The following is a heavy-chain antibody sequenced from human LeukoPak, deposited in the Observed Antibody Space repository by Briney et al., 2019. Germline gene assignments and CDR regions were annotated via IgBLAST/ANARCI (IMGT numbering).Heavy chain of an antibody. D-gene: IGHD1-26*01. CDR1: GFTFSSYA. CDR2: ISSDGSNK. J-gene: IGHJ3*01. V-gene: IGHV3-30*04. Sequence: GGSLRLSCAASGFTFSSYAMHWVRQAPGKGLEWVAFISSDGSNKYYADSVEGRFSISRDNSKNTLYLQMNSLRPEDTAVYYCARGRRTLIVGATRNAFDVWGQGTIVTVSS. CDR3: ARGRRTLIVGATRNAFDV.